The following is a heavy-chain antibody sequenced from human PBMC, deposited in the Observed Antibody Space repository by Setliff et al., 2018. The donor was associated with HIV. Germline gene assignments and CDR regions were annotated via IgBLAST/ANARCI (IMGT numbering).Heavy chain of an antibody. CDR3: TTDPAVD. CDR2: TRSVSDGGRT. J-gene: IGHJ1*01. V-gene: IGHV3-15*01. CDR1: GFTFSSYA. Sequence: GGSLRLSCAASGFTFSSYAMSWVRQAPGKGLEWVGRTRSVSDGGRTDYAAPVKGRFTISRDDSKNTLYLQMNSLKIEDTAVYYCTTDPAVDWGQGTLVTVSS. D-gene: IGHD2-2*01.